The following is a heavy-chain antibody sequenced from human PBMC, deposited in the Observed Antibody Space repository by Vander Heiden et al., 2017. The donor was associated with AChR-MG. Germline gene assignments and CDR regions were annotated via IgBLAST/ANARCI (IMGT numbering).Heavy chain of an antibody. Sequence: QVQLVESWGGVVQSGRSLRRPCAGSGFPFSSYAMHWVRQAPGKGLEWVAVISYDGSNKYYADSVKGRFTISRDNSKNTLYLQMNSLRAEDTAVYYCARDLGIATPDFDYWGQGTLVTVSS. D-gene: IGHD2-21*01. CDR2: ISYDGSNK. V-gene: IGHV3-30-3*01. CDR3: ARDLGIATPDFDY. J-gene: IGHJ4*02. CDR1: GFPFSSYA.